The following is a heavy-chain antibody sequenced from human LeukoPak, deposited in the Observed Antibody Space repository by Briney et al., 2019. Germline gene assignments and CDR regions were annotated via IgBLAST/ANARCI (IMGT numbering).Heavy chain of an antibody. CDR3: ARDSQFWSGYPSFDYYYYGMDV. CDR2: IYYSGST. Sequence: SETLSLTCTVSGGSISSYYWSWIRQPPGKGLEWIGYIYYSGSTNYNPSLKSRVTISVDTSKNQFSLKLSSVTAADTAVYYCARDSQFWSGYPSFDYYYYGMDVWGQGTTVTVSS. D-gene: IGHD3-3*01. J-gene: IGHJ6*02. CDR1: GGSISSYY. V-gene: IGHV4-59*01.